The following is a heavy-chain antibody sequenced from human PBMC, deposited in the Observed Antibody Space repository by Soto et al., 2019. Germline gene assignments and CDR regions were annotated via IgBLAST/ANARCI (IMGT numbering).Heavy chain of an antibody. J-gene: IGHJ2*01. CDR2: IWYDGSNK. V-gene: IGHV3-33*01. CDR3: ARDGTYCSSISCYLGANWYFDL. Sequence: PGGSLRLSCAASGFTFSSYGMHWVRQAPGKGLEWVAVIWYDGSNKYYADSVKGRFTISRDNSKNTLYLQMNSLRAEDTAVYYCARDGTYCSSISCYLGANWYFDLWGRGTLVTVSS. D-gene: IGHD2-2*01. CDR1: GFTFSSYG.